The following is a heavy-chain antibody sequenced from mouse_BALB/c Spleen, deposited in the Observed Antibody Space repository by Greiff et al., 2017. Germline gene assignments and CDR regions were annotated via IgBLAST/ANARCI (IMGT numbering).Heavy chain of an antibody. CDR1: GFAFSSYD. V-gene: IGHV5-12-1*01. Sequence: EVKLVESGGGLVKPGGSLKLSCAASGFAFSSYDMSWVRQTPEKRLEWVAYISSGGGSTYYPDTVKGRFTISRDNAKNTLYLQMSSLKSEDTAMYYCARHYNAMDYWGQGTSVTVSS. J-gene: IGHJ4*01. CDR3: ARHYNAMDY. CDR2: ISSGGGST.